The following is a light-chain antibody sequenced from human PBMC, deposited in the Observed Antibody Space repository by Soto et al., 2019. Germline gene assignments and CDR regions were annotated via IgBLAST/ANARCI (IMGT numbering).Light chain of an antibody. Sequence: DIQMTQSPYSLSAAVGDRVTIACRASQNINPYLNWYQQKPGKAPKLLIFDAASLQSGVPSRFSGGGSRTDFSLTITSLTTEDFASYSCLQTSSAAFSFGSGTKLDIK. V-gene: IGKV1-39*01. CDR3: LQTSSAAFS. J-gene: IGKJ3*01. CDR2: DAA. CDR1: QNINPY.